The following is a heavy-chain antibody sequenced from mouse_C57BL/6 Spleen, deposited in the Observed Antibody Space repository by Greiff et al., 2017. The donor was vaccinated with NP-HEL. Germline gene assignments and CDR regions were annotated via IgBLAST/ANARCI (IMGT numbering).Heavy chain of an antibody. CDR1: GFTFSSYG. Sequence: EVKLMESGGDLVKPGGSLKLSCAASGFTFSSYGMSWVRQTPDKRLEWVATISSGGSYTYYPDSVKGRFTISRDNAKNTLYLQMSSLKSEDTAMYYCARPPDYYGSSYYFDYWGQGTTLTVSS. V-gene: IGHV5-6*01. J-gene: IGHJ2*01. D-gene: IGHD1-1*01. CDR2: ISSGGSYT. CDR3: ARPPDYYGSSYYFDY.